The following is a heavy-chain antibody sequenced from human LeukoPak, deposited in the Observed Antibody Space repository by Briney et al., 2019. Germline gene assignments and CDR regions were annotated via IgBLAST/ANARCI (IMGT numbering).Heavy chain of an antibody. Sequence: GGPLRLSCVASGFTVSSNYISWVRQAPGKGLEWVSVIYSGGSTFYADSVKGRFTISRDNSTNTLYLQMNSLTAEDTAVYYCARKYENCAGDCYYSDWGQGTLVTVSS. CDR1: GFTVSSNY. D-gene: IGHD2-21*02. CDR2: IYSGGST. CDR3: ARKYENCAGDCYYSD. J-gene: IGHJ4*02. V-gene: IGHV3-53*01.